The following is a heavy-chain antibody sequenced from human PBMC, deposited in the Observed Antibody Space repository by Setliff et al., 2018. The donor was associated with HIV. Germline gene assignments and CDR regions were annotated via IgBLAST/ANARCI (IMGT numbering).Heavy chain of an antibody. V-gene: IGHV3-33*01. CDR1: GFTFSAYA. D-gene: IGHD2-15*01. Sequence: GGSLRLSCAASGFTFSAYAMHWVRQAPGKGLEWVAFIWYDGSNKEYADSVKGRFTTSRDNARNSLYLEMNSLRADDTAVYYCARDFCGSSCSSGYGYFDHWGQGTLVTVSS. J-gene: IGHJ4*02. CDR3: ARDFCGSSCSSGYGYFDH. CDR2: IWYDGSNK.